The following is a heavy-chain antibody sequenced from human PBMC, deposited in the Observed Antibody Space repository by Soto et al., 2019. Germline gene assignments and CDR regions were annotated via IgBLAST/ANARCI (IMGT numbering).Heavy chain of an antibody. CDR1: GASISSNNW. CDR2: IYHSGTT. CDR3: AKDGSGHPYYSDN. V-gene: IGHV4-4*02. D-gene: IGHD2-15*01. Sequence: QVQLQESGPGLVKSSGTLSLTCVFSGASISSNNWWSWVRQPPGKGLERIGEIYHSGTTSYNPSLKSRVSMSVYKSKKQFSLKVTSVTAADTAVYFCAKDGSGHPYYSDNGGQGTLVTVSS. J-gene: IGHJ4*02.